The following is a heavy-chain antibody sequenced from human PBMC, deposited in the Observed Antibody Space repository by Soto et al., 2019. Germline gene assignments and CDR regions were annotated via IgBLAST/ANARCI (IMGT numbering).Heavy chain of an antibody. V-gene: IGHV4-4*02. CDR2: IDNSGTP. D-gene: IGHD3-10*01. CDR3: AREGGESSYGLYYFAS. J-gene: IGHJ4*02. CDR1: GGSTSSDNY. Sequence: SGALSLTCIVSGGSTSSDNYWRWLRQPPGKGLEWIGHIDNSGTPDSNPSLKSRLAISIATSKNQFSLKLSSVTAAVTAVDFCAREGGESSYGLYYFASWGQGSLVTDSS.